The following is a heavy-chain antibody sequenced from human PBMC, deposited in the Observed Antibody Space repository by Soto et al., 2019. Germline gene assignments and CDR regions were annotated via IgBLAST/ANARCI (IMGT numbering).Heavy chain of an antibody. J-gene: IGHJ4*02. Sequence: ASVKVSCKASGYTFSSYAMHWVRQAPGQRLEWMGWIDAGYGNTKSSQKFQDRVTISRDTSASTAYMELTSLRSEDTAVYYCARDTGDGTFDVGGQGTLVTGSS. CDR1: GYTFSSYA. CDR3: ARDTGDGTFDV. D-gene: IGHD7-27*01. CDR2: IDAGYGNT. V-gene: IGHV1-3*01.